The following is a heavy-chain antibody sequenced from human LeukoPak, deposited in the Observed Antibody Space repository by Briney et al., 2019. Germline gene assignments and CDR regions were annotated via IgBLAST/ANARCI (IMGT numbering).Heavy chain of an antibody. Sequence: GGSLRLSCAASGLTFSSYWMSWVRQAPGKGLEWVANIKQDGSEKYYVDSVKGRFTISRDNAKNSLYLQMNSLRADDTAMYYCARVSRVAYSSSWYLDYWGQGTLVTVSS. D-gene: IGHD6-13*01. CDR2: IKQDGSEK. CDR1: GLTFSSYW. J-gene: IGHJ4*02. CDR3: ARVSRVAYSSSWYLDY. V-gene: IGHV3-7*02.